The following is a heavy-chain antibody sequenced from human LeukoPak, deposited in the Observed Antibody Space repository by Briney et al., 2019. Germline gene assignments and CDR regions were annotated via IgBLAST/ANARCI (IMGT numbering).Heavy chain of an antibody. J-gene: IGHJ3*02. D-gene: IGHD3-10*01. CDR2: IKQDGSDK. V-gene: IGHV3-7*03. CDR1: GFTFSSYW. CDR3: ARAHTTLLWFGEGAFDI. Sequence: GGSLRLSCAASGFTFSSYWMSWVRQAPGKGLEWVANIKQDGSDKYYVDSVKGRFTISRDNAKNSLYLQMNSLRAEDTAVYYCARAHTTLLWFGEGAFDIWGQGIMVTVSS.